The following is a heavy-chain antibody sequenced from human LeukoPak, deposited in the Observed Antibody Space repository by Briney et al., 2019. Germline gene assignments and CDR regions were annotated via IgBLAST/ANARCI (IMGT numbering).Heavy chain of an antibody. CDR1: GYTFTGYY. J-gene: IGHJ4*02. Sequence: ASVKVSCKASGYTFTGYYMHWVRQAPGQGLEWMGWINPNSGGTNYAQKFQGRVTMTRDMSISTVYMELSSLRSDDTAVYYCARRFLEWSLTYWGRGTLVTVTS. CDR3: ARRFLEWSLTY. CDR2: INPNSGGT. V-gene: IGHV1-2*02. D-gene: IGHD3-3*01.